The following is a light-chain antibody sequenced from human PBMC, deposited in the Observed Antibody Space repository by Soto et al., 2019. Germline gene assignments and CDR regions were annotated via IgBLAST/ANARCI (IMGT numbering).Light chain of an antibody. CDR3: CSYTSVYTLL. V-gene: IGLV2-14*01. Sequence: QSALTQPASVSGSPGQSITISCTGTNNDIGDSDYVSWYQQPPGKAPKLIIFEVANRPSGVSSRFSGSKSGTTMSLTISGLQAEDEADYFCCSYTSVYTLLFGGGTKLTVL. CDR1: NNDIGDSDY. J-gene: IGLJ2*01. CDR2: EVA.